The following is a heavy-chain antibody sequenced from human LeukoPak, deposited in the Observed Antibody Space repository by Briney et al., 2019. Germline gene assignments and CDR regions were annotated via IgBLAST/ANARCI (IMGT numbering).Heavy chain of an antibody. V-gene: IGHV3-23*01. Sequence: GGSLRLSCAASGFTFSSYAMSWVRQAPGKGLEWVSAISGSGGSTYYADSVKGRFTISRDNSKNTLYLQMNSLRAEDTAVYYCAREAVEYYYDSSGYYGTYYFVYWGQGTLVTVSS. CDR3: AREAVEYYYDSSGYYGTYYFVY. CDR1: GFTFSSYA. D-gene: IGHD3-22*01. J-gene: IGHJ4*02. CDR2: ISGSGGST.